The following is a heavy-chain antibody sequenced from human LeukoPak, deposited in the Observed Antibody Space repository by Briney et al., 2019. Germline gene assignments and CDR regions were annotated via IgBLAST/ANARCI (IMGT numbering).Heavy chain of an antibody. CDR1: GYNFPAYF. D-gene: IGHD2-2*01. Sequence: GASVKVSCKAGGYNFPAYFVHWVRQAPGQGLEWMGRINPNGGDTNYAQKFQGRVTMASDTSISTAYMELRSLISDDTAVYYCARVGFTTSWSNFDYWGQGTLVTVSS. J-gene: IGHJ4*02. CDR3: ARVGFTTSWSNFDY. CDR2: INPNGGDT. V-gene: IGHV1-2*06.